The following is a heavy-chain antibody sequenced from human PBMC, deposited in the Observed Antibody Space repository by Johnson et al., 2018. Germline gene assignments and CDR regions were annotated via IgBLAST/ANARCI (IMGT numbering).Heavy chain of an antibody. Sequence: VQLVQSGGGLVKPGGSLRLSCAASGFTFSRYTLNWVRQAPGKGLEWVSSISSNSAYIYYAESVKGRVTISRDNAQNSLSLQMNSLRAEDTAVYYCAREWGEMATITVYFQHWGQGTLGTVS. J-gene: IGHJ1*01. CDR3: AREWGEMATITVYFQH. V-gene: IGHV3-21*01. CDR2: ISSNSAYI. D-gene: IGHD5-24*01. CDR1: GFTFSRYT.